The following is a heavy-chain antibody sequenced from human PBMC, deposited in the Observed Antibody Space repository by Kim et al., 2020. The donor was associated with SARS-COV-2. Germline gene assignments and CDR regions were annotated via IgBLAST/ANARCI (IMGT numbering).Heavy chain of an antibody. D-gene: IGHD3-22*01. CDR2: ISGSGGST. CDR1: GFTFSSYA. V-gene: IGHV3-23*01. Sequence: GGSLRLSCAASGFTFSSYAMSWVRQAPGKGLEWVSAISGSGGSTYYADSVKGRFTISRDNSKNTLYLQMNSLRAEDTAVYYCAQYRGIVVVIHLVYWGQGTLVTVSS. CDR3: AQYRGIVVVIHLVY. J-gene: IGHJ4*02.